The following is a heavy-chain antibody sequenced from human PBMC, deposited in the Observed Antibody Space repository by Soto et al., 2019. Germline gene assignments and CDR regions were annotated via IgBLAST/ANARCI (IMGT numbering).Heavy chain of an antibody. Sequence: QVQLQESGPGLVKPSQTLSLTCTVSGGSISSDGYFWSWIRHHPGKGLEGLGYIYYSGTTSYNPSLKSRVTISVGTSKTQFSLKLSSVPAADTAVYYCARDRYCTKGVCPRGGVSYGMDVWGQGTTVTVSS. J-gene: IGHJ6*02. CDR1: GGSISSDGYF. V-gene: IGHV4-31*03. CDR2: IYYSGTT. CDR3: ARDRYCTKGVCPRGGVSYGMDV. D-gene: IGHD2-8*01.